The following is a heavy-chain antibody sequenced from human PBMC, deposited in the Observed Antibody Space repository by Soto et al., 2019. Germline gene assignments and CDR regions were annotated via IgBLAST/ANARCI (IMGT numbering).Heavy chain of an antibody. CDR3: ARDGEPATERNYYGMDV. D-gene: IGHD1-26*01. Sequence: LRLSCAASGFIFRSYWMSWVRQAPGKGLEWVANINQDGSEKYYVDSVKGRFIISRDNAKKSLHLQMNSLRAEDTAVYYCARDGEPATERNYYGMDVWGQGTTVTVSS. V-gene: IGHV3-7*03. CDR2: INQDGSEK. CDR1: GFIFRSYW. J-gene: IGHJ6*02.